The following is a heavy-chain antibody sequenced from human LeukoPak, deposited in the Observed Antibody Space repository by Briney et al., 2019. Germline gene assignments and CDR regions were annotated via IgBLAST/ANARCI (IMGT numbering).Heavy chain of an antibody. V-gene: IGHV3-74*01. D-gene: IGHD2-15*01. J-gene: IGHJ6*01. CDR2: INSDGSST. CDR3: AGLGYCSGGSCYSGYYG. CDR1: GFTFSSYW. Sequence: GGSLRLSCAASGFTFSSYWMHWVRQAPGEGLVWVSRINSDGSSTNYADSVKGRFTISRDNAKNTLYLQMNSLRAEDTAVYYCAGLGYCSGGSCYSGYYG.